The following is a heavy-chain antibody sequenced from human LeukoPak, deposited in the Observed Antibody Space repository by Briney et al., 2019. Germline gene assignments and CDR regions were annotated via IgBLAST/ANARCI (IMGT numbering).Heavy chain of an antibody. Sequence: SETLSLTCSVSGGSISSSYWSWIRQSAGKGLEWIGRIYSSGSTNYNPSLESRVTISVDTSKNQFSLKLSSVTAADTAVYYCARGTRFGELSRIDYWGQGTLVTVSS. CDR3: ARGTRFGELSRIDY. J-gene: IGHJ4*02. CDR2: IYSSGST. CDR1: GGSISSSY. D-gene: IGHD3-10*02. V-gene: IGHV4-4*07.